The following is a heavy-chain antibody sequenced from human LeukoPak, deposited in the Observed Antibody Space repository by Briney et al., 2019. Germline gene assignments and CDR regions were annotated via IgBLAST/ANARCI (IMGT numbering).Heavy chain of an antibody. CDR2: IHYSGRT. CDR3: ARYCSDGSCYSRAFDY. CDR1: GGSISSYY. D-gene: IGHD2-15*01. Sequence: SETLSLTCTVSGGSISSYYWSWIRQPPGKGLEWIGYIHYSGRTSYKSSVKSRLTISVDTSKNQFSLKVTSVTAADTAVYYCARYCSDGSCYSRAFDYWGQGTPVTVSS. V-gene: IGHV4-59*01. J-gene: IGHJ4*02.